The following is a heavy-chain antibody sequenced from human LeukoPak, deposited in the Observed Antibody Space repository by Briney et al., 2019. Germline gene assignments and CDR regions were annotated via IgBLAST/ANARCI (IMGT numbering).Heavy chain of an antibody. V-gene: IGHV3-23*01. CDR3: ALSGGYSSSWYRFDY. Sequence: GGSLRLSCAASGFTISTYAMSWVRQAPGKGLEWVSVISGSGGSTNHADSVKGRFTISRDNSKNTLYLQMNSLKAEDTAVYYCALSGGYSSSWYRFDYWGQGTLVTVSS. CDR2: ISGSGGST. D-gene: IGHD6-13*01. CDR1: GFTISTYA. J-gene: IGHJ4*02.